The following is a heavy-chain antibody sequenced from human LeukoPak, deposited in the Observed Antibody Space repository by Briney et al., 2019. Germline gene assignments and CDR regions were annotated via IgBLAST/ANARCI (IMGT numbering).Heavy chain of an antibody. CDR2: ISGSGGGT. V-gene: IGHV3-23*01. J-gene: IGHJ4*02. CDR3: AKDLGRYRNNFFDY. CDR1: GFTFSSIA. Sequence: SGGSLRLSCAASGFTFSSIAMSWVRQAPDKGLEWVSNISGSGGGTYYADSVKGRFTISRDDSKNTLYLQMNSLRADDTAVYYCAKDLGRYRNNFFDYWGQGNLVTVSS. D-gene: IGHD1-26*01.